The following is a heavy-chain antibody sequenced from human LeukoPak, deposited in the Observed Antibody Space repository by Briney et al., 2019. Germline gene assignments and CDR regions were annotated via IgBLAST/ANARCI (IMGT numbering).Heavy chain of an antibody. CDR2: TYYRSKWYN. J-gene: IGHJ3*02. V-gene: IGHV6-1*01. D-gene: IGHD1-26*01. CDR3: AGTNSGNLEI. Sequence: SQTLSLTCAISGDSVSSNSAGWNWIRQSPSRGLEWLGRTYYRSKWYNEYAVSVKSRITINPDTSKNQFYLQLNSVTPEDTAVYYCAGTNSGNLEIWGQGTMVTVSS. CDR1: GDSVSSNSAG.